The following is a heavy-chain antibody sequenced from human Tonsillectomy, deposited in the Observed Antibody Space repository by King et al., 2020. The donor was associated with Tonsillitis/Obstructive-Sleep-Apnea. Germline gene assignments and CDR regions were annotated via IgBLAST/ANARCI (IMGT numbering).Heavy chain of an antibody. CDR3: ARDRAGGWYFDL. D-gene: IGHD3-10*01. CDR2: IKLEGSEK. Sequence: VQLVESGGGLVQPGGSLRLSCAASGFTFSSYWMYWVRQAPGKGLEWVANIKLEGSEKYYVDSVKGRFTISRDNAKNSLFLQMNSLRAEDTAVYYCARDRAGGWYFDLWGRGTLVTVSS. CDR1: GFTFSSYW. J-gene: IGHJ2*01. V-gene: IGHV3-7*03.